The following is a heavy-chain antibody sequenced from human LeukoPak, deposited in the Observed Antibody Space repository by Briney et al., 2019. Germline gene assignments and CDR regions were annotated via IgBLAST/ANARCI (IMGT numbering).Heavy chain of an antibody. CDR2: IYSGGTT. CDR1: GFNVTTNY. J-gene: IGHJ4*02. V-gene: IGHV3-53*01. Sequence: GGSLRLSCAASGFNVTTNYMSWVRQAPGKGLEWVSVIYSGGTTYYADSVKGQFTISRDISKNTLSLQMNSLRAEDTAVYYCARGRRDGYNLGYWGQGTLVAVSS. CDR3: ARGRRDGYNLGY. D-gene: IGHD5-24*01.